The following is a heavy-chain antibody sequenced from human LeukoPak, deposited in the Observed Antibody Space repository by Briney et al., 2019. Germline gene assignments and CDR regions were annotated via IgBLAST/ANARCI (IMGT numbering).Heavy chain of an antibody. CDR1: GFTVSSNY. J-gene: IGHJ4*02. D-gene: IGHD4-23*01. CDR3: ARDPLAQDYDGDY. CDR2: IYGGGST. V-gene: IGHV3-66*02. Sequence: PGGSLRLSCAASGFTVSSNYMSWVRQAPGKGLEWVSVIYGGGSTYYADSVKGRFTISRDNSKNTLYLQMNSLRAEDTAVYYCARDPLAQDYDGDYWGQGTLVTVSS.